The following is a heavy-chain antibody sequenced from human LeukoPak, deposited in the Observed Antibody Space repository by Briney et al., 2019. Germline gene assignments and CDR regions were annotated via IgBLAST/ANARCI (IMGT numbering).Heavy chain of an antibody. V-gene: IGHV4-30-2*01. J-gene: IGHJ4*02. D-gene: IGHD5-18*01. Sequence: SQTLSVTCAVSGGSISSGGYCWSWIRQPPGKGLEWIGYIYHSGSTYYNPSLKSRVTISVDRSKNQFSLKLSSVTAADTAVYYCARAGGYSYECDYWGQGTLVTVSS. CDR3: ARAGGYSYECDY. CDR2: IYHSGST. CDR1: GGSISSGGYC.